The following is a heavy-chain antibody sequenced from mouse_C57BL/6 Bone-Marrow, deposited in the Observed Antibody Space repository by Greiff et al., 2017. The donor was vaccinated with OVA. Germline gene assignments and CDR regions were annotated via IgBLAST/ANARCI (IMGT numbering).Heavy chain of an antibody. D-gene: IGHD3-2*02. CDR3: ARQGDSSGSAWFAY. Sequence: EVNLVESGGGLVQPGESLKLSCESNEYEFPSHDLSWVRKTPEKRLELVAAINSDGGSTYYPDTMERRFIISRDNTKKTLYLQMSSLRSEDTALYYCARQGDSSGSAWFAYWGQGTLVTVSA. V-gene: IGHV5-2*01. CDR2: INSDGGST. CDR1: EYEFPSHD. J-gene: IGHJ3*01.